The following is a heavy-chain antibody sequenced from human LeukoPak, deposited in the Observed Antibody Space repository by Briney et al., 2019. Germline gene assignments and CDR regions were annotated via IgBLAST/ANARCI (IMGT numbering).Heavy chain of an antibody. Sequence: SETLSLTCAVYGGSFSGYYWSWIRQPPGKGLEWIGEINHSGSTNYNPSLKSRVTISVDTSKNQFSLKLSSVTAADTAVYYCARSTLRPYYYDSSGYCSAFDIWGQGTMVTVSS. D-gene: IGHD3-22*01. CDR1: GGSFSGYY. J-gene: IGHJ3*02. CDR3: ARSTLRPYYYDSSGYCSAFDI. CDR2: INHSGST. V-gene: IGHV4-34*01.